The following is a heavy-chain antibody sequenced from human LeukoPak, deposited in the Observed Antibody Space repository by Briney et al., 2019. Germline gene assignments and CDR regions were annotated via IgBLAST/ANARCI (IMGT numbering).Heavy chain of an antibody. CDR2: VNLQGST. V-gene: IGHV4-4*03. Sequence: PGTLSLTCGVSGRSISNTNWWTWLRPPPGKGLEWIGEVNLQGSTNYNPSLKSRVAISVDKSENHISLKLTSVTAADTAVYYCAREGGPYRPLDYSGQGTLVTVAS. CDR3: AREGGPYRPLDY. J-gene: IGHJ4*02. CDR1: GRSISNTNW.